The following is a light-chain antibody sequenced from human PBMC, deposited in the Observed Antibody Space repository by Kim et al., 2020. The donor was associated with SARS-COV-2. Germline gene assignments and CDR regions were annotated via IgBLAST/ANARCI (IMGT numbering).Light chain of an antibody. CDR1: QSVSSSY. Sequence: SPGERATLSCRASQSVSSSYLAWYQQKPGQAPRLLIYNASNRATGIPDRFSGSGSGTDFTLTISRVEPEEFAVYYCQQYGSSPRTFGQGTKVDIK. V-gene: IGKV3-20*01. J-gene: IGKJ1*01. CDR2: NAS. CDR3: QQYGSSPRT.